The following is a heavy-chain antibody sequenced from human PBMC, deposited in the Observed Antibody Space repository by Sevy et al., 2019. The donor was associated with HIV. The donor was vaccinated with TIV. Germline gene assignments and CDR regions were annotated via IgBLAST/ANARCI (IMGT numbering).Heavy chain of an antibody. D-gene: IGHD3-10*02. CDR1: GFTFRNYG. V-gene: IGHV3-33*01. CDR2: IWNDGSNK. Sequence: GGSLRLSCVASGFTFRNYGMHWVRQAPGKGLEWVAVIWNDGSNKYYADSVKGRFTTSRDNSSNTLYLQMNSLRAEDTAVYYCARDVRGEGIRPGDLDYWGQGTLVTVSS. J-gene: IGHJ4*02. CDR3: ARDVRGEGIRPGDLDY.